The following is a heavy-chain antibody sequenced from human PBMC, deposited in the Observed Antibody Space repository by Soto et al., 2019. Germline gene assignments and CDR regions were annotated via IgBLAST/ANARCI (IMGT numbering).Heavy chain of an antibody. CDR1: GFTFSSYA. Sequence: EVQLLESGGGLVQPGGSLRLSCAASGFTFSSYAMSWVRQAPGKGLEWVSAISGSGGSTYYADSVKGRFTISRDNSKNTLYLQLNSLRAEDTALYYCAKVRDYDILTGSKDFDYWGQGTLVTVSS. D-gene: IGHD3-9*01. V-gene: IGHV3-23*01. J-gene: IGHJ4*02. CDR2: ISGSGGST. CDR3: AKVRDYDILTGSKDFDY.